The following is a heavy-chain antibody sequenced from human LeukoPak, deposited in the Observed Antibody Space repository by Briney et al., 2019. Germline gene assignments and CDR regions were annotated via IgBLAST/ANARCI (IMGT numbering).Heavy chain of an antibody. CDR1: GFTFSSYA. CDR2: ISYDGSKK. CDR3: ARPDYYDSSGYYY. Sequence: GGSLRLSCAASGFTFSSYAMNWVRQAPGKGLDWVAVISYDGSKKYYEDSVKGRFTISRDDSKNTLYLQMNSLRSDDTAVYYCARPDYYDSSGYYYWGQGTLVTVSS. J-gene: IGHJ4*02. V-gene: IGHV3-30*04. D-gene: IGHD3-22*01.